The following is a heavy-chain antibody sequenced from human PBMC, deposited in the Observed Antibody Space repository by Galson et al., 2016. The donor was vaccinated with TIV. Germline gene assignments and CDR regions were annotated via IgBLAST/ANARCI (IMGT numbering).Heavy chain of an antibody. V-gene: IGHV4-38-2*02. CDR3: MREGSTVTMHHYFGMDV. J-gene: IGHJ6*02. Sequence: ETLSLTCAVSGYSINSGYYWGWIRQPPGKGLQWIGSIYESGTTYSHPSLKSRLTMSVDTSKNQFSLKLSSVTAADTAVYYCMREGSTVTMHHYFGMDVWGQGTSVTVSS. CDR1: GYSINSGYY. D-gene: IGHD4-17*01. CDR2: IYESGTT.